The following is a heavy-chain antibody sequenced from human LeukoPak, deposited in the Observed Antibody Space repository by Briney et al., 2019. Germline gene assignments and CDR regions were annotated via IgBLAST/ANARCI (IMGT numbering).Heavy chain of an antibody. CDR2: INTDGSST. V-gene: IGHV3-74*01. J-gene: IGHJ3*02. CDR3: ASRTYYDSSEI. Sequence: GGSLRLSCAASGFTFSSYWMHWVRQAPGKGLVWVSRINTDGSSTSYADSVKGRFTISRDNSKNTLYLQMNSLRAEDTAVYYCASRTYYDSSEIWGQGTMVTVSS. CDR1: GFTFSSYW. D-gene: IGHD3-22*01.